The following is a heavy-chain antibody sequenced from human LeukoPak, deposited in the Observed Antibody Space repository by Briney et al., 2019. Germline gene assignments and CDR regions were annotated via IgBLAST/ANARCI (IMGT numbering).Heavy chain of an antibody. V-gene: IGHV3-48*03. Sequence: PGGSLRLSCAASGFTFSSYEMNWVRHAPGKGLEGVSYLSSSGSTIYYADSVKGRSTISRDNSKNTLYLQMNSLRAEDTAVYYCAKEIWPTVTTPGRTYFEYWGQGALVTVSS. D-gene: IGHD4-17*01. CDR3: AKEIWPTVTTPGRTYFEY. J-gene: IGHJ4*02. CDR2: LSSSGSTI. CDR1: GFTFSSYE.